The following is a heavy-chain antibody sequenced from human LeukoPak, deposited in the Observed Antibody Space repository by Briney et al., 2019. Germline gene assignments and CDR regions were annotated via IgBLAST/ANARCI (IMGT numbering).Heavy chain of an antibody. J-gene: IGHJ6*03. D-gene: IGHD1-14*01. CDR3: ARVVITARRNHYYYYMDV. CDR2: IIPIFGTA. V-gene: IGHV1-69*05. Sequence: GASVKVSCKASGGTFSSYAISWVRQAPGQGLGWMGRIIPIFGTANYAQKFQGRVTITTDESTSTAYMELSSLRSEDTAVYYCARVVITARRNHYYYYMDVWGKGTTVTVSS. CDR1: GGTFSSYA.